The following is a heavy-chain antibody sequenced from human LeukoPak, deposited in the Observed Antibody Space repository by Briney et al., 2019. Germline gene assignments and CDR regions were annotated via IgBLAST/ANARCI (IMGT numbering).Heavy chain of an antibody. CDR3: ARDQYYDRRNVDH. CDR2: ISGSGGST. J-gene: IGHJ4*02. D-gene: IGHD3-22*01. CDR1: GFTFSSYA. V-gene: IGHV3-23*01. Sequence: GGSLRLSCAASGFTFSSYAMSWVRQAPGKGLEWVSAISGSGGSTYYADSVKGRFTISRDNSKNTLYLEMNSLRTEDTAVYYCARDQYYDRRNVDHWGQGTLVTVSS.